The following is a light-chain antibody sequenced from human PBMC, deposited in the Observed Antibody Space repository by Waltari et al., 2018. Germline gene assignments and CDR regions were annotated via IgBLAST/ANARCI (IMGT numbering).Light chain of an antibody. CDR2: GAS. CDR3: QQYGISPRT. V-gene: IGKV3-20*01. CDR1: QSVSSSH. Sequence: EIVLTQSPGTLSLSPGERATLSCRASQSVSSSHLAWYQQKPGQATRLLIYGASSRATGIPDRFSGSGSGTDFTLTISRLEPEDFAVYYCQQYGISPRTFGQGTKVEIK. J-gene: IGKJ1*01.